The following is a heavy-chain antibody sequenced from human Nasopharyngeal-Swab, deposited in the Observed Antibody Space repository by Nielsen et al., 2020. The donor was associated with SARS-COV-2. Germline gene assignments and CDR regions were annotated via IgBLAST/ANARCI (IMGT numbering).Heavy chain of an antibody. D-gene: IGHD2-15*01. CDR1: GYTFTGYF. CDR2: ISPNSGDT. V-gene: IGHV1-2*06. CDR3: ATDRRWNYYYGMEV. Sequence: ASVKVSCKASGYTFTGYFIHWVRQAPGQGLEWIGRISPNSGDTNYAQKFQGRVTMTEDTSTDTAYMELSGLTSDDTAVYYCATDRRWNYYYGMEVWGQGTTVTVSS. J-gene: IGHJ6*02.